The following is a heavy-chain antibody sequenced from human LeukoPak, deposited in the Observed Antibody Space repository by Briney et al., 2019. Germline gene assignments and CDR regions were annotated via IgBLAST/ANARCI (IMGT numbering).Heavy chain of an antibody. CDR2: IWYDGSKE. CDR3: AREDTGRLDY. V-gene: IGHV3-33*08. CDR1: GFTFSSYA. J-gene: IGHJ4*02. D-gene: IGHD4-17*01. Sequence: GGSLRLSCAASGFTFSSYAMSWVRQAPGKGLEWVAVIWYDGSKEYYADFVKGRFTISRDNSKNTLDLQMDSLRVEDTAVYYCAREDTGRLDYWGQGTLVTVSS.